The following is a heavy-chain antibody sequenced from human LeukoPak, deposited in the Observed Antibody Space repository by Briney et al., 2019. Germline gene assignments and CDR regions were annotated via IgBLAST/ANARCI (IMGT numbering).Heavy chain of an antibody. J-gene: IGHJ4*02. CDR3: AKERPEEYYASGSYFYY. CDR1: RLSLRSFD. D-gene: IGHD3-10*01. CDR2: ISYEDGTNK. Sequence: PGRSLTLSCATSRLSLRSFDIHCVRQAPGKGLEWVAAISYEDGTNKYYADCVKGRFTISRDNSKYTVYLEMNSLRVEDTAMYYCAKERPEEYYASGSYFYYWGQGTLVTVSS. V-gene: IGHV3-30*04.